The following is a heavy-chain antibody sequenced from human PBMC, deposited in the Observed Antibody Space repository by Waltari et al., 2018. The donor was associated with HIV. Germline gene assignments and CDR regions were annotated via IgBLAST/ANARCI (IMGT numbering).Heavy chain of an antibody. Sequence: VQLLESGGGLVQPGGSLRLSCAASGFTFEGYAMTWVRLAPGKGVEWVSGSSGSGGSTFYADSVKGRFAISRDNSKNTLYLQMNTLRAEDTAVYYCAKFRGSGSDYWGQGAQVTVSS. J-gene: IGHJ4*02. V-gene: IGHV3-23*01. CDR3: AKFRGSGSDY. D-gene: IGHD3-10*01. CDR2: SSGSGGST. CDR1: GFTFEGYA.